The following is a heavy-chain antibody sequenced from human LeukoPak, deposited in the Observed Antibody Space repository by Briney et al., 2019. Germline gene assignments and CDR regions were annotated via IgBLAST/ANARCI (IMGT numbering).Heavy chain of an antibody. CDR3: AGAGPALDYGDLGLDYYYMDV. D-gene: IGHD4-17*01. J-gene: IGHJ6*03. CDR1: GYTFSGFN. CDR2: INPNSGGT. Sequence: GASVKVSCKASGYTFSGFNIHWVRQAPGQGLEWMGWINPNSGGTNYAQKFQGRVTMTRDTSISTAYMELSRLRSDDTAVYYCAGAGPALDYGDLGLDYYYMDVWGKGTTVTVSS. V-gene: IGHV1-2*02.